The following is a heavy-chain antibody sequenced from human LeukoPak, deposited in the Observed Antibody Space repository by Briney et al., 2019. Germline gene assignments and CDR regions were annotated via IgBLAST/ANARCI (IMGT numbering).Heavy chain of an antibody. J-gene: IGHJ4*02. CDR1: GFTFSSYW. Sequence: GGSLRLSCAASGFTFSSYWMSWVRQAPGKGLEWVANIKQAGSEKYYVDSVKGRFTISRDNAKKSLYLQMNGLRAEDTAVYYCASLGHYYDSSGYSRDYFDYWGQGTLVTVSS. CDR3: ASLGHYYDSSGYSRDYFDY. CDR2: IKQAGSEK. V-gene: IGHV3-7*01. D-gene: IGHD3-22*01.